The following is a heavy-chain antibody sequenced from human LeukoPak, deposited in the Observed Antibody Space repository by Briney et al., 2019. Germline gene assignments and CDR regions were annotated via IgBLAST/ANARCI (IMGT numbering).Heavy chain of an antibody. CDR1: GFTFSKSW. CDR2: IKENGSEE. J-gene: IGHJ4*02. Sequence: PGGSLTLSCAASGFTFSKSWMSWVRQGPGKGLEWVACIKENGSEEKYVDSVRGRFTISRDNAKSSLYLQMNSVKVEDTAVYYCAKDRVGDALEFWGQGTLATVSS. D-gene: IGHD2-21*01. CDR3: AKDRVGDALEF. V-gene: IGHV3-7*01.